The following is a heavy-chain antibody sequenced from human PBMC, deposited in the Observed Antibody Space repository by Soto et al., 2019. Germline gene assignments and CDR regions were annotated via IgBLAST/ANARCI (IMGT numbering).Heavy chain of an antibody. CDR1: GGSISSYY. J-gene: IGHJ6*02. CDR2: IYYSGST. Sequence: PSETLSLTCTVSGGSISSYYWSWIRQPPGKGLEWIGYIYYSGSTNYNPSLKSRVTISVDTSKNQFSLKLSSVTAADTAVYYCARDLSRYYYDSSGYYYHYYYGMDVWGQGTTVTV. V-gene: IGHV4-59*01. CDR3: ARDLSRYYYDSSGYYYHYYYGMDV. D-gene: IGHD3-22*01.